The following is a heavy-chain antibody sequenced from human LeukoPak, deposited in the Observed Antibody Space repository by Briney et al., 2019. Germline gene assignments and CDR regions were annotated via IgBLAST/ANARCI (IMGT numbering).Heavy chain of an antibody. Sequence: GGSLRLSCAASGFTFNNCGMSWVRQAPGKGLEWVSAITGSSGSTYYADSVKGRFTISRDTSKNTLYLQMNSLRAEDTAVYYCAKSVAYSSGNYWDYWGQGTLVTVSS. CDR2: ITGSSGST. V-gene: IGHV3-23*01. CDR1: GFTFNNCG. CDR3: AKSVAYSSGNYWDY. J-gene: IGHJ4*02. D-gene: IGHD3-22*01.